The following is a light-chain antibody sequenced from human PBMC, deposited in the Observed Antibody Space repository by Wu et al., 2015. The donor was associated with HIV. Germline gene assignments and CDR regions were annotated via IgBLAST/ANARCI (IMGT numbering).Light chain of an antibody. CDR3: QQLNNYPPWT. CDR1: QGISNY. Sequence: IQLTQSPSSLSASIGDRVTITCRASQGISNYLAWYQQKPGKAPKLLIYGASTLQSGVSSRFSGSGSGTDFTLTISSLQPEDCATYYCQQLNNYPPWTFGQGTKVEIK. V-gene: IGKV1-9*01. CDR2: GAS. J-gene: IGKJ1*01.